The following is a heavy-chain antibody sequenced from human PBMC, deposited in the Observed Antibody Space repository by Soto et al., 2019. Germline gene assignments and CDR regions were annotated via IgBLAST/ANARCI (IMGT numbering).Heavy chain of an antibody. CDR2: IHYSGST. Sequence: QVQLQESGPGLEKPSQTLSLTCSVSGGSISSGGYYWSWIRQHPGKGLEWIGHIHYSGSTYYNPYLKSRVTISVDTSKNQFSLKLRSVTAADTAVYYCARDSTVTRSSAFDIWGQGTTVTVSP. J-gene: IGHJ3*02. D-gene: IGHD4-17*01. V-gene: IGHV4-31*03. CDR1: GGSISSGGYY. CDR3: ARDSTVTRSSAFDI.